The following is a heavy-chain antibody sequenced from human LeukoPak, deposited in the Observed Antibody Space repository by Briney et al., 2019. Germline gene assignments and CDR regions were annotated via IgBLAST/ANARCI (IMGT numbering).Heavy chain of an antibody. Sequence: ASVNVSCTASGYTFTAYYIYWVRQAPGQGLEGMGWINTKSGGRSYAQKFEGRVTMTRDTTISTAYMELSRLRSDDTAVYYCARERDYYDSNGYYPYFNYWGQGTLVTVSS. J-gene: IGHJ4*02. V-gene: IGHV1-2*02. D-gene: IGHD3-22*01. CDR3: ARERDYYDSNGYYPYFNY. CDR2: INTKSGGR. CDR1: GYTFTAYY.